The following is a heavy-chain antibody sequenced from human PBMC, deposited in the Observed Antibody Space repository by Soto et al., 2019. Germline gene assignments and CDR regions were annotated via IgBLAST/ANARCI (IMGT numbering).Heavy chain of an antibody. V-gene: IGHV3-21*01. J-gene: IGHJ4*02. Sequence: EVQVVESGGGLVKPGGSLRLSCTASGSTFSSYGMNWVPQAPGKGLEWVSSISNSGNYIYYADSVQGRFTISRDNAKNSLYLQMNSLRAEDTAVYFCARDESAGSSIKYWGQGTLVTVSS. CDR3: ARDESAGSSIKY. CDR1: GSTFSSYG. D-gene: IGHD2-2*01. CDR2: ISNSGNYI.